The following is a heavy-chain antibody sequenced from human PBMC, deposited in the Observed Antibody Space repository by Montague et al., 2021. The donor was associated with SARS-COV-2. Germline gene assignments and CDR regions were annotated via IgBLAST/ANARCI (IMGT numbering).Heavy chain of an antibody. CDR1: GLIVSSNY. V-gene: IGHV3-53*01. D-gene: IGHD2-15*01. CDR3: ARGGSGGSCYSPPCYFDY. CDR2: IYSGGST. Sequence: SLRLSCAASGLIVSSNYMSWVRQAPGKGLEGVSVIYSGGSTYYADSVKGRFTISRDNSKNTLYLQMNTLSAEDTAVYYCARGGSGGSCYSPPCYFDYWGQGTLVTVSS. J-gene: IGHJ4*02.